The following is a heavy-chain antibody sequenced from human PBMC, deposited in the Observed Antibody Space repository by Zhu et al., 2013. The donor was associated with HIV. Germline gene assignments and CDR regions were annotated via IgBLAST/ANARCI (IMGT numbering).Heavy chain of an antibody. CDR1: GYTFTGYY. D-gene: IGHD2-15*01. CDR3: ARSDCSGGSCYLDWYFDL. J-gene: IGHJ2*01. Sequence: QVQLVQSGAEVKKPGALVKVSCKASGYTFTGYYMHWVRQAPGQGLEWMGWINPNSGGTNYAQKFQGRVTMTRDTSISTAYMELSRLRSDDTAVYYCARSDCSGGSCYLDWYFDLWGRGTWSLSPQ. CDR2: INPNSGGT. V-gene: IGHV1-2*02.